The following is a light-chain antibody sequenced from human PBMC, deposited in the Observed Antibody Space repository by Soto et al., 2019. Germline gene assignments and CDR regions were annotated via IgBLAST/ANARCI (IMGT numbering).Light chain of an antibody. CDR1: QSVSSY. V-gene: IGKV3-11*01. J-gene: IGKJ4*01. CDR2: DAS. CDR3: QQRSNWPLT. Sequence: IVWTQSPATPALSPVGRAPLSCSASQSVSSYLDWYQQKPGQAPRLLIYDASNRATGIPARFSGSGSGTDFTLTISSLEPEDFAVYYCQQRSNWPLTFGGGTKVDIK.